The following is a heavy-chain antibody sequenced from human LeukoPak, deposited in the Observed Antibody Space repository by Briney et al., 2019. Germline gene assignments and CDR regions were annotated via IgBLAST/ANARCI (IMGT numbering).Heavy chain of an antibody. CDR3: AKALSHYDSSGYYGYYFDY. D-gene: IGHD3-22*01. CDR2: IYSGGST. V-gene: IGHV3-66*01. J-gene: IGHJ4*02. CDR1: EFSVGSNY. Sequence: GGSLRLSCAASEFSVGSNYMTWVRQAPGKGLEWVSLIYSGGSTYYADSVKGRFTISRDNSKNTLYLQMNSLRAEDTAVYYCAKALSHYDSSGYYGYYFDYWGQGTLVTVSS.